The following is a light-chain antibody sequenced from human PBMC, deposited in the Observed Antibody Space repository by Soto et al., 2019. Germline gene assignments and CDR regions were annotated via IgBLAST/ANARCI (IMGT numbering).Light chain of an antibody. CDR2: GAS. V-gene: IGKV3-20*01. J-gene: IGKJ1*01. CDR3: QQYGSSPRT. Sequence: EIVLTQSPSTLSSSTGERATLSCRASQSVSSSYLAWYQQKPGQAPRLLIYGASSRATGIPDRFSGSGSGTDFTLTISRLEPEDFAVYYCQQYGSSPRTFGQGTKVDIK. CDR1: QSVSSSY.